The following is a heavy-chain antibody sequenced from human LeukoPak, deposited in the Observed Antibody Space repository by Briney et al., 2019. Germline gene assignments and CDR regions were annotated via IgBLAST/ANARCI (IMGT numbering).Heavy chain of an antibody. Sequence: PGGSLRLSCTASGFVFSTYGMHWVRQAPGKGQEWISFIQFDGSDEFYADSVKGRFIISRDNSKNTLYLQMNSLRTEDTSVYYCAEDQKLQPFHYWGQGTLVTVSS. CDR3: AEDQKLQPFHY. J-gene: IGHJ4*02. D-gene: IGHD2-15*01. CDR2: IQFDGSDE. CDR1: GFVFSTYG. V-gene: IGHV3-30*02.